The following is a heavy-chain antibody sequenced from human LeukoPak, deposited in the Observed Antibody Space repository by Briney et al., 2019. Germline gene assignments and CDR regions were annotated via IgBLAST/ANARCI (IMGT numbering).Heavy chain of an antibody. J-gene: IGHJ4*02. V-gene: IGHV4-34*01. CDR3: ARGKRGARHFDY. CDR1: GFTFINYA. CDR2: INHSGST. Sequence: GSLRLSCAASGFTFINYAMSWVRQPPGKGLEWIGEINHSGSTNYNPSLKSRVTISVDTSKNQFSLKLSSVTAADTAVYYCARGKRGARHFDYWGQGTLVTVSS. D-gene: IGHD1-1*01.